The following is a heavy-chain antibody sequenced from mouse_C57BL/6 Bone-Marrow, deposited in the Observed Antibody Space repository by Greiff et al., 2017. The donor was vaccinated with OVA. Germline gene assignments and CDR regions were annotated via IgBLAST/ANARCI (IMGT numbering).Heavy chain of an antibody. J-gene: IGHJ4*01. Sequence: VQLLQSGPELVKPGASVKISCKASGYSFTDYNMHWVKQSNGKSLEWIGVINPNYGTTSYNQKFKGKATLTVDQSTSTDYMQLNILTSEDSAVYYCAIYYDYDGDAMDYWGQGTSVTVSS. V-gene: IGHV1-39*01. CDR3: AIYYDYDGDAMDY. CDR1: GYSFTDYN. CDR2: INPNYGTT. D-gene: IGHD2-4*01.